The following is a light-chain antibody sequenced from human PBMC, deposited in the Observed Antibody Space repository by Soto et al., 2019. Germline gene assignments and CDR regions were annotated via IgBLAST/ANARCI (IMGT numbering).Light chain of an antibody. J-gene: IGKJ5*01. CDR2: AAY. CDR1: ETISTF. CDR3: QQSYNTSPIT. Sequence: DIQMTQSPSSLSASVGHLVTMTCRASETISTFLNWYQHTPGKAPKLMIYAAYHLQSGVPSRFSGSGSGTDFTLTISGLQPEDFASYYCQQSYNTSPITCGQGTRLEIK. V-gene: IGKV1-39*01.